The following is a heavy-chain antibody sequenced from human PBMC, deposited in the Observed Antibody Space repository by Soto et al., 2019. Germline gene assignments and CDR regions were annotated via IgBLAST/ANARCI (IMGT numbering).Heavy chain of an antibody. CDR1: GFTFSSYA. CDR3: AKDLGTVPPLNWFDP. Sequence: GGPLLLSWTGFGFTFSSYAMSWVRQAPGKGLEWVSAISGSGGSTYYADSVKGRFTISRDNSKNTLYLQMNSLRAEDTAVYYCAKDLGTVPPLNWFDPWGQGNLVTVSS. J-gene: IGHJ5*02. CDR2: ISGSGGST. D-gene: IGHD1-1*01. V-gene: IGHV3-23*01.